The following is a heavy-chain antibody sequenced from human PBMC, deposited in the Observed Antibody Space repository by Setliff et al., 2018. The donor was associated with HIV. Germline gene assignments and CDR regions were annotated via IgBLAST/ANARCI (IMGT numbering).Heavy chain of an antibody. D-gene: IGHD6-13*01. V-gene: IGHV1-18*01. CDR2: INAGNGNT. J-gene: IGHJ4*02. Sequence: ASVKVSCKTSGYTFSDYGITWVRQAPGQRLEWMGWINAGNGNTKYSQKFQGRVTMTTDTSTSTAYMELRSLRSDDTAVYYCAREAAAGLFDYWGQGTLVTVSS. CDR1: GYTFSDYG. CDR3: AREAAAGLFDY.